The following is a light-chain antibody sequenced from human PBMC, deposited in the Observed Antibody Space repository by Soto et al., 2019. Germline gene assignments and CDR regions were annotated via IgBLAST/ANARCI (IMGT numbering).Light chain of an antibody. V-gene: IGKV1-5*01. J-gene: IGKJ1*01. CDR1: QSISSW. CDR3: QQYNSYSA. CDR2: DAS. Sequence: DIQMNQSPSTLSASIGDRDTIACRASQSISSWLAWYQQKPGKAPKLLIYDASSLESGVPSRFSGSGSGTEFTLTISSLQPDDFATYYCQQYNSYSAFGQGTNVDIK.